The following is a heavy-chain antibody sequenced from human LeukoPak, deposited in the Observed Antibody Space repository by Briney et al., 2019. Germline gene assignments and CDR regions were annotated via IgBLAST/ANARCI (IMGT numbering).Heavy chain of an antibody. CDR2: INPNSGGT. V-gene: IGHV1-2*06. D-gene: IGHD5-12*01. CDR3: ARGKLLRFGEIDY. Sequence: GASVTDSFKSSLYTFTSHHMHWVRQAPAKGLEGMGRINPNSGGTNYAQKFQGRATMTSDTTINTAYMQLSRLRSDDTPVYYFARGKLLRFGEIDYWGEGTLVTVSS. CDR1: LYTFTSHH. J-gene: IGHJ4*02.